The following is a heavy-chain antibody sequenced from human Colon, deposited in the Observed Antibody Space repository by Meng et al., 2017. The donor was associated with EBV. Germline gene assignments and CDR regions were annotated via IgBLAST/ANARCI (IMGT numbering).Heavy chain of an antibody. CDR1: GDSVNRGSYY. CDR2: FYYIGSA. Sequence: VPLQEPGPGSLKPSDTLSLTCTVSGDSVNRGSYYWSWIRQPPGKGLEWIGSFYYIGSANYNPSLKSRVTILIDTSRNQFSLNLRSVTAADTAVYYCARDPSLDPTPFDYWGQGILVTVSS. CDR3: ARDPSLDPTPFDY. V-gene: IGHV4-61*01. D-gene: IGHD2-2*03. J-gene: IGHJ4*02.